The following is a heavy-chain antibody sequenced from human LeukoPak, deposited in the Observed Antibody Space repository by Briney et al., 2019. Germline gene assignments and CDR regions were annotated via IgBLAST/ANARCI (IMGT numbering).Heavy chain of an antibody. CDR1: GGSFSGYY. Sequence: PSETLSLTCAVYGGSFSGYYWSWIRQPPGKGLEWIGEINHSGSTNYNPSLKSRVTISVDTSKNQFSLKLSSVTAADTAVYYCATLSTWRNVGDAFDIWGQGTMVTVSS. V-gene: IGHV4-34*01. CDR3: ATLSTWRNVGDAFDI. CDR2: INHSGST. D-gene: IGHD3-10*01. J-gene: IGHJ3*02.